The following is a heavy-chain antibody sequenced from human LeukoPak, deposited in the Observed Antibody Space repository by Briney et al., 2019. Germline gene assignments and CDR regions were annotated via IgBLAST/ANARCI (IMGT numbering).Heavy chain of an antibody. J-gene: IGHJ5*02. Sequence: ASVKVSCKASGYTFTDYYIHWVRQAPGQGLEWMRWINPNTGGTNYARKVQGRVTMTRDTSISTVYMELSRLRSDDTAVYYCARDLEDCSGGDCYWFDPWGQGTLVTVSS. V-gene: IGHV1-2*02. CDR3: ARDLEDCSGGDCYWFDP. CDR2: INPNTGGT. CDR1: GYTFTDYY. D-gene: IGHD2-21*01.